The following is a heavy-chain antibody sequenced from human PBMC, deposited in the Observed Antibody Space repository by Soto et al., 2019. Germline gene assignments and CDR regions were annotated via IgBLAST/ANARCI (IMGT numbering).Heavy chain of an antibody. Sequence: QPGGSLRLSCAASGFAFSSYVLHWVRRAPGKGPEWVSAIGTGGDTYYADSVMGRFTISRDNAKNSMYLQMNSLTVEDTAIYYCARLDTARIQIAGYWGQGIQVTVSS. J-gene: IGHJ4*02. CDR1: GFAFSSYV. V-gene: IGHV3-13*01. D-gene: IGHD5-18*01. CDR2: IGTGGDT. CDR3: ARLDTARIQIAGY.